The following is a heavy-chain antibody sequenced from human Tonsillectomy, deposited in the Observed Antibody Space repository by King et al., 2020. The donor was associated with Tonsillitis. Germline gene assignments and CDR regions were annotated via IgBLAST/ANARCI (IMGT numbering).Heavy chain of an antibody. CDR2: ISGSVGST. CDR1: GFPFSSYA. V-gene: IGHV3-23*04. CDR3: ANMIVVVIHYWYFHL. J-gene: IGHJ2*01. Sequence: VQLVESGGGLVQPGGSLRLSCAASGFPFSSYAMSWVRQAPGTGLQWYSAISGSVGSTYYADSGKGRFTISRDNSKNTLYLQMNSLRAEDTAVDYCANMIVVVIHYWYFHLWGRGTLVTVSS. D-gene: IGHD3-22*01.